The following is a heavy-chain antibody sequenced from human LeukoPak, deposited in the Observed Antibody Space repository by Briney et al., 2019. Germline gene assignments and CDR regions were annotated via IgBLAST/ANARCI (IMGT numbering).Heavy chain of an antibody. Sequence: GGSLRLSCAASGFTFSSYSMNWVRQAPGKGLEWVSVIYSGGSTYYADSVKGRFTISRDNSKNTLYLQMNSLRAEDTAVYYCARDRQLGEWGQGTLVTVSS. CDR3: ARDRQLGE. CDR1: GFTFSSYS. V-gene: IGHV3-53*01. D-gene: IGHD6-6*01. J-gene: IGHJ4*02. CDR2: IYSGGST.